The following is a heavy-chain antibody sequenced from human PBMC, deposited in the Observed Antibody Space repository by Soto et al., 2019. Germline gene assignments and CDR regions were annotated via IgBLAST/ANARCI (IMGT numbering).Heavy chain of an antibody. CDR3: ARGWGIAAAGHFDY. J-gene: IGHJ4*02. CDR2: IYYSGST. Sequence: SETLSLTCTVSGCSISSYYWSWIRQPPGKGLEWIGYIYYSGSTNYNPSLKSRVTISVDTSKNQFSLKLSSVTAADTAVYYCARGWGIAAAGHFDYWGQGTLVTVSS. V-gene: IGHV4-59*12. CDR1: GCSISSYY. D-gene: IGHD6-13*01.